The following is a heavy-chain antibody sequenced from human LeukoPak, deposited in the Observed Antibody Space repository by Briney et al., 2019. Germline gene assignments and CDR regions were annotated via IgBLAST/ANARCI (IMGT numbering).Heavy chain of an antibody. CDR1: GGTFSSYA. D-gene: IGHD2-15*01. Sequence: SVKVPCKASGGTFSSYAISWVRQAPGQGLEWMGRIIPILGIANYAQKFQGRVTITADKSTSTAHMELSSLRSEDTAVYYCARDSEVVAQHWGQGTLVTVSS. CDR3: ARDSEVVAQH. J-gene: IGHJ1*01. V-gene: IGHV1-69*04. CDR2: IIPILGIA.